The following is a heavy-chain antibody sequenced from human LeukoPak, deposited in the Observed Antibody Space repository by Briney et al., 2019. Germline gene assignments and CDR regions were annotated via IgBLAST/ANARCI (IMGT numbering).Heavy chain of an antibody. Sequence: PGVSLRLSCAASGFTFSSYSMDWVRPAPGKGLEWVSSISSGSDYIFYADSVKGRFTISRDNAKNSLSLQMNSLRAEDTAVYYCARGTAMAPYDYWGQGTLVTVSS. D-gene: IGHD5-18*01. CDR2: ISSGSDYI. J-gene: IGHJ4*02. CDR1: GFTFSSYS. V-gene: IGHV3-21*01. CDR3: ARGTAMAPYDY.